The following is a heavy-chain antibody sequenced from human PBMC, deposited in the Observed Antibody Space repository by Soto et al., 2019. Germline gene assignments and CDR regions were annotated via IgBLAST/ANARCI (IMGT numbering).Heavy chain of an antibody. V-gene: IGHV3-7*01. J-gene: IGHJ5*02. CDR3: ARDRSIVVVPAAIAYWFDP. CDR1: GFTFSSYW. CDR2: IKQDGSEK. D-gene: IGHD2-2*01. Sequence: GGSLRLSCAASGFTFSSYWMSWVRQAPGKGLEWVANIKQDGSEKYYVDSVKGRFTISRDNAKNSLYLQMNSLRAEDTAVYYCARDRSIVVVPAAIAYWFDPWSQGTLVTVSS.